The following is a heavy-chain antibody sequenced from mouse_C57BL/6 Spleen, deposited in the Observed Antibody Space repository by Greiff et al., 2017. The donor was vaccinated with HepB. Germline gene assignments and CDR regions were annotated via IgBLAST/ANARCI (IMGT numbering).Heavy chain of an antibody. V-gene: IGHV5-6*01. CDR3: ARHDSFDY. CDR1: GFTFSSYG. CDR2: ISSGGSYT. Sequence: EVHLVESGGDLVKPGGSLKLSCAASGFTFSSYGMSWVRQTPDKRLEWVATISSGGSYTYYPDSVKGRFTISRDNAKNTLYLQMSSLKSEDTAMYYCARHDSFDYWGQGTTLTVSS. J-gene: IGHJ2*01.